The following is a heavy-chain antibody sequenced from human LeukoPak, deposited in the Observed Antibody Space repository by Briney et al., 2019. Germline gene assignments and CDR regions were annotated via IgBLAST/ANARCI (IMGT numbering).Heavy chain of an antibody. CDR2: INSNNGVT. D-gene: IGHD5-12*01. V-gene: IGHV1-2*02. CDR3: AREKYTGYETFDY. CDR1: GYTFTGYY. Sequence: ASVKVSCKASGYTFTGYYIHWVRQAPGQELEWMGWINSNNGVTNNRQKFQGRVTKTRDTYISTAYMELNKLTSDDTAVYYCAREKYTGYETFDYWGQGTPVTVSS. J-gene: IGHJ4*02.